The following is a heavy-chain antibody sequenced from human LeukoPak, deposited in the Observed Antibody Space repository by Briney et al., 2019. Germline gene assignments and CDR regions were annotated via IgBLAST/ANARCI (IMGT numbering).Heavy chain of an antibody. CDR1: GYTFTSYY. D-gene: IGHD3-10*01. CDR3: AGALGGGYYGSGSYYTLDY. V-gene: IGHV1-46*01. CDR2: INPSGGST. Sequence: ASVKVSCKASGYTFTSYYMHWVRQAPGQGLEWMGIINPSGGSTSYAQKFQGRVTMTGDTSTSTVYMELSSLRSEDTAVYYCAGALGGGYYGSGSYYTLDYWGQGTLVTVSS. J-gene: IGHJ4*02.